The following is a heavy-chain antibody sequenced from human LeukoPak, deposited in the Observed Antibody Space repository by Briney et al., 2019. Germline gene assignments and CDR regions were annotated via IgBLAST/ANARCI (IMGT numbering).Heavy chain of an antibody. CDR2: VSYDGSNK. CDR3: ARSYGDY. J-gene: IGHJ4*02. CDR1: GFIFSSYG. Sequence: PGGSLRLSCAASGFIFSSYGMHWVRQAPGKGLEWVAVVSYDGSNKYYAESVKGRFTISRDNSKNTLYLQMNSLRAEDTAVYYCARSYGDYWGQGTLVTVSS. D-gene: IGHD1-26*01. V-gene: IGHV3-30*03.